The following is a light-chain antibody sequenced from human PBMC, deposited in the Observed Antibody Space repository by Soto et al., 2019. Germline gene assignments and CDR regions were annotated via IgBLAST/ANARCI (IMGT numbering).Light chain of an antibody. J-gene: IGLJ3*02. CDR2: EGS. V-gene: IGLV2-23*01. CDR1: SSDVGSYNL. Sequence: QSVLTQPASVSGSPGQSITISCTGTSSDVGSYNLVSWYQQHPGKAPKLMIYEGSKRPSGVSNRFSGSKSGNTASLTISGLQAEDEDDYYCCSYAGSSTWVVGGGTKLTVL. CDR3: CSYAGSSTWV.